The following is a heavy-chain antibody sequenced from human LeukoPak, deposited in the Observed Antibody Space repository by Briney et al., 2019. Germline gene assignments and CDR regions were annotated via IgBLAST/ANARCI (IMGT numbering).Heavy chain of an antibody. CDR2: ISSSSSTI. J-gene: IGHJ4*02. V-gene: IGHV3-48*01. Sequence: GGSLRLSCAASGLTFSSYSMNWVRQAPGKGLEWVSYISSSSSTIYYADSVKGRFTISRDNAKNSLYLQMNSLRAEDTAVYYCARDFPVTGYWGQGTLVTVSS. CDR3: ARDFPVTGY. CDR1: GLTFSSYS.